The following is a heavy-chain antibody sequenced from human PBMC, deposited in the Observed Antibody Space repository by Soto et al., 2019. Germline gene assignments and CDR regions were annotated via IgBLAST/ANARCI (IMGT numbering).Heavy chain of an antibody. V-gene: IGHV4-39*01. CDR1: GGSISSSSYY. CDR2: IYYSGST. D-gene: IGHD5-12*01. Sequence: SETLSLTCTVSGGSISSSSYYWGWIRQPPGKGLEWIGSIYYSGSTYYNPSLKSRVTISVDTSKNQFSLKLSSVTAADTAVYYCASPRRLRGYSGYRTFDYWGQGTLVTVSS. CDR3: ASPRRLRGYSGYRTFDY. J-gene: IGHJ4*02.